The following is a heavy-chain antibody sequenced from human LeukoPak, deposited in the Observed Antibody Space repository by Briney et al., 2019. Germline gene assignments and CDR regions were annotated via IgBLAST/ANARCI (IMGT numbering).Heavy chain of an antibody. CDR2: ISYDGSNK. D-gene: IGHD3-22*01. CDR3: AKESLRLGYYESSGYYYYFDY. CDR1: GFTFSSYG. Sequence: PGGSLRLSCAASGFTFSSYGMHWVRQAPGKGLEWVAVISYDGSNKYYADSVKGRFTISRDNSKNTLFLQMNSLRAEDTAVYYCAKESLRLGYYESSGYYYYFDYWGQGTLVTVSS. J-gene: IGHJ4*02. V-gene: IGHV3-30*18.